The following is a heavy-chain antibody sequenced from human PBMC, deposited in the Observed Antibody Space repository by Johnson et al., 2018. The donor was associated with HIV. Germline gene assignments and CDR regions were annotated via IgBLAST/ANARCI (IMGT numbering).Heavy chain of an antibody. D-gene: IGHD1-1*01. Sequence: VLLVESGGGVVQPGRSLRLSCAASGFTFDDYAMHWVRQAPGKGLEWVSGISWNSGSIGYADSVKGRFTISRDNAKNSLYLQMNSLRAEDTALYYCAKGGNGYGGAFDIWGQGTMVTVSS. CDR3: AKGGNGYGGAFDI. CDR1: GFTFDDYA. CDR2: ISWNSGSI. V-gene: IGHV3-9*01. J-gene: IGHJ3*02.